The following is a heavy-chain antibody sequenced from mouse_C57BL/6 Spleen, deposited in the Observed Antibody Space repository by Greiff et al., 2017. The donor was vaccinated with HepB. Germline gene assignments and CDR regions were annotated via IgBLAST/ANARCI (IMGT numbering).Heavy chain of an antibody. D-gene: IGHD1-1*01. Sequence: EVQLVESGGGLVKPGGSLKLSCAASGFTFSSYAMSWVRQTPEKRLEWVATISDGGSYTYYPDNVKGRFTISRDNAKNNLYLQMRHLKSEDTAMYYCAREGGLDYGSSYMGFDYWGQGTTLTVSS. CDR1: GFTFSSYA. J-gene: IGHJ2*01. CDR2: ISDGGSYT. CDR3: AREGGLDYGSSYMGFDY. V-gene: IGHV5-4*01.